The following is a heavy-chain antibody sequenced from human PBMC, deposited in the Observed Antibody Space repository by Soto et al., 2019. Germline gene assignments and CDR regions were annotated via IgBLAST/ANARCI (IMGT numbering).Heavy chain of an antibody. J-gene: IGHJ4*02. V-gene: IGHV1-69*01. CDR2: IIPIFGTA. CDR3: ARNYVDYSEGPYYFDY. Sequence: QVQLVQSGAEVKKPGSSVKVSCKASGGTFSSYAISWVRQAPGQGLEWMGGIIPIFGTANYAQKFQGRVTITADESTSTGYMELSSLRSEDTAVYYCARNYVDYSEGPYYFDYWGQGTLVTVSS. D-gene: IGHD4-17*01. CDR1: GGTFSSYA.